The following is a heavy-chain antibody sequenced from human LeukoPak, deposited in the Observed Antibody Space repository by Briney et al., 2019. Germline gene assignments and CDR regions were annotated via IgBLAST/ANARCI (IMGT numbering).Heavy chain of an antibody. CDR2: INHSGST. CDR3: ARGSRLTYGSGSYYISKPYYYYGMDV. J-gene: IGHJ6*02. CDR1: GGSFSGYY. D-gene: IGHD3-10*01. V-gene: IGHV4-34*01. Sequence: NPSETLSLTCAVYGGSFSGYYWSWIRQPPGKGLEWIGEINHSGSTNYNPSLKSRVTISVDTSKNQFSLKLSSVTAADTAVYYCARGSRLTYGSGSYYISKPYYYYGMDVWGQGTTVTVSS.